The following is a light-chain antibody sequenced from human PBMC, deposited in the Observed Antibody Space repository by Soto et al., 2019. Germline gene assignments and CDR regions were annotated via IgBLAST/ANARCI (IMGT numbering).Light chain of an antibody. CDR3: QQYDNLHLGT. CDR1: QDISNY. Sequence: DIQMTQSPSSLSASVGDRVTITCQASQDISNYLNWYQQKPGKAPKLLIYDASNLETGVPSRFSGSGSGTDFTFTISSLQPEDIATYYCQQYDNLHLGTFGQGTKLEIK. V-gene: IGKV1-33*01. J-gene: IGKJ2*02. CDR2: DAS.